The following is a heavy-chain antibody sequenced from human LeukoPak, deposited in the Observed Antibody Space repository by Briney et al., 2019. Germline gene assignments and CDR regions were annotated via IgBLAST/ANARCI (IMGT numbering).Heavy chain of an antibody. J-gene: IGHJ4*02. Sequence: SETLSLTCAVSGYSISSGYYWGWIRQPPGKGLEWIGSIYHSGSTYYNPSLKSRVTISVDTSKNQFSLKLSSVTAADTAVYYCARGSSSSWYEIDYWGQGTLVTVSS. CDR3: ARGSSSSWYEIDY. V-gene: IGHV4-38-2*01. D-gene: IGHD6-13*01. CDR1: GYSISSGYY. CDR2: IYHSGST.